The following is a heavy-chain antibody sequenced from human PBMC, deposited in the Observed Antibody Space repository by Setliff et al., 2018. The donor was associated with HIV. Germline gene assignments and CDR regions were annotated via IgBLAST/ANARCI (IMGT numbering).Heavy chain of an antibody. V-gene: IGHV4-59*01. Sequence: NPSETLSLTCSISGGSISNYYWVWIRQSPGKGLEWIGHIHYGGGTYYNPSLESRVTLSVDTSKHQFSLKLSSVTAADTAVYYCARVQMAYAAFDVWGQGTMVTVSS. CDR2: IHYGGGT. D-gene: IGHD4-17*01. CDR3: ARVQMAYAAFDV. CDR1: GGSISNYY. J-gene: IGHJ3*01.